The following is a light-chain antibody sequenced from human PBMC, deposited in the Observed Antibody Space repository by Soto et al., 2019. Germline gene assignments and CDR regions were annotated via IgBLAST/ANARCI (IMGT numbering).Light chain of an antibody. CDR2: KTS. J-gene: IGKJ2*01. CDR1: QKISTW. V-gene: IGKV1-5*03. CDR3: QQYNTYSHMYS. Sequence: DIQMTQSPSTLSASVGDRVTITCRASQKISTWLAWFQQKPGEAPKLLIYKTSHLESGVPSRFSGTGSGTEFTLSIINLQPDDFATYYCQQYNTYSHMYSFGQGTRLEIK.